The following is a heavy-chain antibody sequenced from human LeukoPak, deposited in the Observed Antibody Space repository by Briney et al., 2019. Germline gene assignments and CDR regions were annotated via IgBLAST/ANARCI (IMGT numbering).Heavy chain of an antibody. Sequence: SETLSLTCAVYGGSFSGYYWSWIRQPPGKRLEWIGEINHSGSTNYNPSLKSRVTISVDTSKNQFSLKLSSVTAADTAVYYCARIRRGFWSGLDYWGQGTLVTVSS. CDR3: ARIRRGFWSGLDY. J-gene: IGHJ4*02. CDR1: GGSFSGYY. CDR2: INHSGST. D-gene: IGHD3-3*01. V-gene: IGHV4-34*01.